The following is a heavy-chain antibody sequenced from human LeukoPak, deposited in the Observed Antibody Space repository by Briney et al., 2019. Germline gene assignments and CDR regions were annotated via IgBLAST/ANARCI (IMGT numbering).Heavy chain of an antibody. CDR2: IYYSGNT. CDR1: GGSITTTNW. J-gene: IGHJ2*01. V-gene: IGHV4-4*02. CDR3: ARMITAAGAEYFDL. D-gene: IGHD6-13*01. Sequence: ASETLSLTCAVSGGSITTTNWWTWVRQPPGKGLEWIGFIYYSGNTNYNPSLKSRVTMSIDTSKNQYSLKLSSVTAADTAVYFCARMITAAGAEYFDLWGRGTLVTVSS.